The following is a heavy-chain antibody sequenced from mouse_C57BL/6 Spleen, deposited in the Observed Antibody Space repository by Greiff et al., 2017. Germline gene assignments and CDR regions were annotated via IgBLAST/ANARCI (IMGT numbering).Heavy chain of an antibody. V-gene: IGHV1-59*01. CDR1: GYTFTSYW. D-gene: IGHD1-1*01. Sequence: QVQLKQPGAELVRPGTSVKLSCKASGYTFTSYWMHWVKQRPGQGLEWIGVIDPSDSYTNYNQKFKGKATLTVDTSSSTAYMQLSSLTSEDSAVYYCARRGYGSSYDFDYWGQGTTLTVSS. CDR2: IDPSDSYT. J-gene: IGHJ2*01. CDR3: ARRGYGSSYDFDY.